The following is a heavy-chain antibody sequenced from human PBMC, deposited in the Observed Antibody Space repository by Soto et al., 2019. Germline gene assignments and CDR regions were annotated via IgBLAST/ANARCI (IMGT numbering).Heavy chain of an antibody. J-gene: IGHJ5*02. CDR3: ARDSSKAAAGTWFDP. Sequence: GASVKVSCKASGYTFTSYGISWVRQAPGQGLEWMGRISAYNGNTNYAQKLQGRVTMTTDTSTSSAYMELRSLRSDDTAVYYCARDSSKAAAGTWFDPWGQGTLVTVSS. V-gene: IGHV1-18*01. CDR1: GYTFTSYG. CDR2: ISAYNGNT. D-gene: IGHD6-13*01.